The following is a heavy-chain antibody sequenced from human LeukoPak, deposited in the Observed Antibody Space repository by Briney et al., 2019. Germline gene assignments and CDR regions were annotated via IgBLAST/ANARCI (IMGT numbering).Heavy chain of an antibody. CDR2: INHSGST. D-gene: IGHD2-15*01. CDR3: ARDGYCSGGSCYVGAFDI. J-gene: IGHJ3*02. CDR1: GGSFSGYY. Sequence: PSETLSLTCAVYGGSFSGYYWSWIRQPPGKGLEWIGEINHSGSTNYNPSLKSRVTISVDRSKNQFSLKLSSVTAADTAVYYCARDGYCSGGSCYVGAFDIWGQGTMVTVSS. V-gene: IGHV4-34*01.